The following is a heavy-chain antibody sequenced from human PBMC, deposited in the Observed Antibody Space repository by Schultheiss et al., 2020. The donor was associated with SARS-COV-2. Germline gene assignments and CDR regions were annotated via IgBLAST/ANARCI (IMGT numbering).Heavy chain of an antibody. V-gene: IGHV4-61*02. J-gene: IGHJ4*02. CDR3: ARVYEQLVVDY. CDR2: IYPSGST. CDR1: GGSISSGSYY. D-gene: IGHD6-6*01. Sequence: SQTLSLTCTVSGGSISSGSYYWSWIRQPAGKGLEWIGRIYPSGSTNYNPSLETRVTISVDTSKNQFSLKLSSVTAADTAVYYCARVYEQLVVDYWGQGTLVTVSS.